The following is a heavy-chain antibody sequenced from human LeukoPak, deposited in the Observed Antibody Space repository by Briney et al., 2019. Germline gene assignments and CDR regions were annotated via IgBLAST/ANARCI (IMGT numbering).Heavy chain of an antibody. CDR2: IYYSGST. CDR3: ARLKYDILTRNWFDP. V-gene: IGHV4-39*07. D-gene: IGHD3-9*01. J-gene: IGHJ5*02. Sequence: SETLSLTCTVSGGSISSSSYYWGWIRQPPGKGLEWIGSIYYSGSTYYNPSLKSRVTISVDTSKNQFSLKLSSVTAADTAVYYCARLKYDILTRNWFDPWGQGTLVTVSS. CDR1: GGSISSSSYY.